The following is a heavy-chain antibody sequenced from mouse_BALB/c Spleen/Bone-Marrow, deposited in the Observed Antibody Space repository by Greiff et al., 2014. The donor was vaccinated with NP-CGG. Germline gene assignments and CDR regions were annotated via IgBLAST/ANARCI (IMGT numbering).Heavy chain of an antibody. J-gene: IGHJ3*01. CDR3: ARDWDPFAY. Sequence: LVESGAELMKPGASVKISCKATGYTFSSYWIEWVKQRPGHGLEWIGEILPGSGSTNYNEKLKGKATFSANTSSNTDYMQLSSLTSEDSAVYYCARDWDPFAYWGQGTLVTVSA. D-gene: IGHD4-1*01. CDR1: GYTFSSYW. CDR2: ILPGSGST. V-gene: IGHV1-9*01.